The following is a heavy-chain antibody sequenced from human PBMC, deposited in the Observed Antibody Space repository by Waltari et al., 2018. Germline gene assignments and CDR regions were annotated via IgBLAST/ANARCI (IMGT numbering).Heavy chain of an antibody. CDR3: ARGGEWEPLPDY. V-gene: IGHV4-59*01. J-gene: IGHJ4*02. Sequence: QVQLQESGPGLVKPSETLSLTCTVSGGSISSYYWSWIRQPPGKGLEWIGYIYYSGSTSYNPSLKSRVTISVDTSKNQFSLKLSSVTAADTAVYYCARGGEWEPLPDYWGQGTLVTVSS. CDR1: GGSISSYY. D-gene: IGHD1-26*01. CDR2: IYYSGST.